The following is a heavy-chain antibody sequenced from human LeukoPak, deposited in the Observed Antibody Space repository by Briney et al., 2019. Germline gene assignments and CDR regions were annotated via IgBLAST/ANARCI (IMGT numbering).Heavy chain of an antibody. V-gene: IGHV3-30*18. D-gene: IGHD6-19*01. CDR2: ISYDGSDK. Sequence: GGSLRLSCAASGFTFSSSDIHWVRQAPGKGLEWVAFISYDGSDKYYAESVKGRFTVSRDNSKHTLYLQMNSLRVEDTAVYYCAKDRGWCFEYWGQGTLVTVSS. CDR1: GFTFSSSD. CDR3: AKDRGWCFEY. J-gene: IGHJ4*02.